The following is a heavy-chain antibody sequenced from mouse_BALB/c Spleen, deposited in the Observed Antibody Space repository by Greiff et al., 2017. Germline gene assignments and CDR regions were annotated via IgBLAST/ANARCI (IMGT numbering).Heavy chain of an antibody. V-gene: IGHV5-6-3*01. J-gene: IGHJ3*01. CDR3: AREERPHQGWPWFAY. Sequence: EVTLVESGGGLVQPGGSLKLSCAASGFTFSSYGMSWVRQTPDKRLELVATINSNGGSTYYPDSVKGRFTISRDNAKNTLYLQMSSLKSEDTAMYYCAREERPHQGWPWFAYWGQGTLVTVSA. CDR2: INSNGGST. CDR1: GFTFSSYG. D-gene: IGHD3-3*01.